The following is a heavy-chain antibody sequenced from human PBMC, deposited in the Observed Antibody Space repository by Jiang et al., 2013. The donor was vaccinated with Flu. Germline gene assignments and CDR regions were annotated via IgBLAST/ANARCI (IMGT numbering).Heavy chain of an antibody. CDR3: ARARGLYWSGMAHAFDL. V-gene: IGHV6-1*01. Sequence: SQTLSLTCVISGDSVSSDDAGWSWIRQSPSRGLEWLGRTYYRSHWNVNYAQSVRSRIGVMADTSRNQFSLRLNSMTPDDSGTYFCARARGLYWSGMAHAFDLWAKG. D-gene: IGHD1-14*01. J-gene: IGHJ3*01. CDR2: TYYRSHWNV. CDR1: GDSVSSDDAG.